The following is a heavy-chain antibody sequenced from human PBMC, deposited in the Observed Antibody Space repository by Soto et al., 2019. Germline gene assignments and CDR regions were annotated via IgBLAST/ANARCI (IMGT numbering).Heavy chain of an antibody. CDR3: ATRVTASARLSYYYYYGMDV. CDR1: GFTFSSYG. CDR2: ISYDGSNK. Sequence: GGSLRLSCAASGFTFSSYGMHWVRQAPGKGLEWVAVISYDGSNKYYADSVKGRFTISRDNSKNTLYLQMNSLRAEDTAVYYCATRVTASARLSYYYYYGMDVWGQGTTVTVSS. D-gene: IGHD2-21*02. V-gene: IGHV3-30*03. J-gene: IGHJ6*02.